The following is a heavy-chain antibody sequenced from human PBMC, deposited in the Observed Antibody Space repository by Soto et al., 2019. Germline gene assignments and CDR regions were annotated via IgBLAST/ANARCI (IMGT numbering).Heavy chain of an antibody. CDR1: GFPFSSYA. Sequence: EVQLLQSGGGLVQPGGSLRLSCAASGFPFSSYAMSWVRQAPGEGLEWVSVISGSGVSTYHADSVKGRFTIYRDNSKNTLYLQMNSLRAEDTAVYYCAKLPARLSYFAYWGQGTLVTVSS. V-gene: IGHV3-23*01. CDR2: ISGSGVST. J-gene: IGHJ4*02. CDR3: AKLPARLSYFAY. D-gene: IGHD6-6*01.